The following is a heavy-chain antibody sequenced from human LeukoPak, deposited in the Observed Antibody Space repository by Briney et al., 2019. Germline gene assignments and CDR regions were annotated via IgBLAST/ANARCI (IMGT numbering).Heavy chain of an antibody. CDR3: ARDRYTGYNDFDH. CDR2: INPNNGGT. V-gene: IGHV1-2*02. CDR1: GYTFTSYY. J-gene: IGHJ4*02. D-gene: IGHD5-12*01. Sequence: ASVKVSCKASGYTFTSYYIQWVRQAPGQGLEWMGWINPNNGGTKYAQKFQGRVTMTRDTSISTVYMELSRLRSDDTAVYYCARDRYTGYNDFDHWGQGSLVTVSS.